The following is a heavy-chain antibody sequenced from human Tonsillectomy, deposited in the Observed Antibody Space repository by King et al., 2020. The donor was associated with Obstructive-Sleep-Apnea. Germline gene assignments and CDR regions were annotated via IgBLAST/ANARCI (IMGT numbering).Heavy chain of an antibody. J-gene: IGHJ4*02. CDR1: GFAFNRYG. D-gene: IGHD5-18*01. CDR3: SRGNNYAFDY. Sequence: VQLVESGGGVVQPGRSLRLSCAASGFAFNRYGLHWVRQAPGRGLEWVALISSDGSDKNYADTVKGRFTISRDNSKKTLFLQMNSLRADDTAVYYCSRGNNYAFDYWGQGTLVTVSS. V-gene: IGHV3-30*03. CDR2: ISSDGSDK.